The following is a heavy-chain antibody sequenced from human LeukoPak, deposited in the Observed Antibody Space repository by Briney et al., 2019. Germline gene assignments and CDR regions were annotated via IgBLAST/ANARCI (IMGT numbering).Heavy chain of an antibody. CDR1: GGFISSSSYY. CDR3: ARRAVADPLLVVDY. D-gene: IGHD6-19*01. V-gene: IGHV4-39*07. CDR2: IYYSGST. J-gene: IGHJ4*02. Sequence: PSETLSLTCTVSGGFISSSSYYWGWIRQPPGKGLEWIGSIYYSGSTYYSPSLKSRVTISVDTSKNQFSLKLSSVTAADTAVYYCARRAVADPLLVVDYWGQGTLVTVSS.